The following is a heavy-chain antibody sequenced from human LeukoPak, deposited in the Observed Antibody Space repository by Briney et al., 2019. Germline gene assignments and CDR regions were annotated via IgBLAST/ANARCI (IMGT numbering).Heavy chain of an antibody. D-gene: IGHD1-26*01. J-gene: IGHJ4*02. V-gene: IGHV3-9*01. CDR3: ANDAASSGTQIDY. CDR1: GFTFAEYA. CDR2: ISWNSVSI. Sequence: GRSLRLSCAASGFTFAEYAMHWVRQAPGKGLEWVSGISWNSVSIDYADSVKGRFTISRDNSKNSLYLQMNRLRAEDTALYYCANDAASSGTQIDYWGQGTLVTVSS.